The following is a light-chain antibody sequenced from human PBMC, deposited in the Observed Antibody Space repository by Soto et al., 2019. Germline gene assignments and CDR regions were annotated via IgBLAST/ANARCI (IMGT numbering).Light chain of an antibody. J-gene: IGKJ1*01. Sequence: EIVLTQSPGTLSLSPGERDTLSCRASQSVSSTYLAWYQQQPGQAPRLLIYGASNRATGIPDRFSGSGSGTDFTLTISRLEPEDFAVYYCQQYGSSSWTVGQGTKVEIK. V-gene: IGKV3-20*01. CDR2: GAS. CDR3: QQYGSSSWT. CDR1: QSVSSTY.